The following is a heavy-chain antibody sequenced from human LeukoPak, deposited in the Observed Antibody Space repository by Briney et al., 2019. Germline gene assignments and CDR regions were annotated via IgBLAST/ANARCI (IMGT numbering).Heavy chain of an antibody. V-gene: IGHV3-53*05. CDR3: ARGGLRFYYYGMDV. D-gene: IGHD3-3*01. Sequence: GGSLRLSCAASGFTVSSNYMSWVRQAPGKGLEWVSVIYSGGSTYYADSVKGRFTISRDNSKNTLYLQMGSLRAEDMAVYYCARGGLRFYYYGMDVWGQGTTVTVSS. CDR2: IYSGGST. J-gene: IGHJ6*02. CDR1: GFTVSSNY.